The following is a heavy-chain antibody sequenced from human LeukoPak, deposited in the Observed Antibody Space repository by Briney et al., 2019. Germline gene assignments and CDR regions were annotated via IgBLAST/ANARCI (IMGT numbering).Heavy chain of an antibody. Sequence: SETLSLTCTVSGGSINNYYWSWIRQSPGKGLEWIGYIYYIGSTDSSPSLKSRITISVDTSKNQFSLKLNSVTAADTAVYYCARPCPRSYSDDAFDIWGQGTMVTVSS. CDR2: IYYIGST. V-gene: IGHV4-59*12. CDR3: ARPCPRSYSDDAFDI. CDR1: GGSINNYY. D-gene: IGHD3-16*01. J-gene: IGHJ3*02.